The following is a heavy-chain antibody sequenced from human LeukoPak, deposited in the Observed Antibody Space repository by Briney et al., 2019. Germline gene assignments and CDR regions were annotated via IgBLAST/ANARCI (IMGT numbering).Heavy chain of an antibody. J-gene: IGHJ6*03. CDR3: ARGGFIAARRTYYYYMDV. CDR1: GGSISSYY. CDR2: IYYSGST. D-gene: IGHD6-6*01. Sequence: SETLSLTRTVSGGSISSYYWSWIRQPPGKGLEWIGYIYYSGSTNYNPSLKSRVTISVDTSKNQFSLKLSSVTAADTAVYYCARGGFIAARRTYYYYMDVWGKGTTVTVSS. V-gene: IGHV4-59*01.